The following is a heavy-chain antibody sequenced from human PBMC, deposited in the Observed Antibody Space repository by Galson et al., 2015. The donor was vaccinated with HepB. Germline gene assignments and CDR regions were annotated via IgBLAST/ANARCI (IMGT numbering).Heavy chain of an antibody. J-gene: IGHJ4*02. D-gene: IGHD5-24*01. Sequence: SVKVSCKASGGTFSSYAISWVRQAPGQGLEWMGRIIPILGIANYAQKFQGRVTITADKSTSTAYMELSSLRSEDTAVYYCARDPRGDGYRDYWGQGTLVTVSS. V-gene: IGHV1-69*04. CDR1: GGTFSSYA. CDR2: IIPILGIA. CDR3: ARDPRGDGYRDY.